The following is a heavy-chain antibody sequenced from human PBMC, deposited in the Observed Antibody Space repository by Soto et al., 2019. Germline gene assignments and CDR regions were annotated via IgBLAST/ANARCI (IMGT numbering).Heavy chain of an antibody. D-gene: IGHD2-2*01. Sequence: GGSLRLSCAASGFTFSDYYMSWIRQAPGKGLEWVSYISSSGSTIYYADSVKGRFTISRDNAKNSLYLQMNSLRAEDTAVYYCARRAAMYYYYGMDVWGQGTTVTVSS. CDR1: GFTFSDYY. CDR3: ARRAAMYYYYGMDV. V-gene: IGHV3-11*01. CDR2: ISSSGSTI. J-gene: IGHJ6*02.